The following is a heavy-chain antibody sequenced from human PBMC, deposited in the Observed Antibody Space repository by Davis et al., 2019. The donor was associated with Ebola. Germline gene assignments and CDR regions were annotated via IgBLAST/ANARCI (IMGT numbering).Heavy chain of an antibody. V-gene: IGHV3-48*01. D-gene: IGHD6-6*01. J-gene: IGHJ4*02. CDR2: ISSSSSTI. Sequence: GESLKISCAASGFTFSNAWMSWVRQAPGKGLEWVSYISSSSSTIYYADSVKGRFTISRGNSKNTLYLQMNSLRAEDTAVYYCARVGGYSSSFWVFDYWGQGTLVTVSS. CDR1: GFTFSNAW. CDR3: ARVGGYSSSFWVFDY.